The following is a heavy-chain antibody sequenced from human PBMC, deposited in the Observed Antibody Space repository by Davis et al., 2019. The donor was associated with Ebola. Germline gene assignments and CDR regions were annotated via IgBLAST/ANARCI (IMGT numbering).Heavy chain of an antibody. D-gene: IGHD4-23*01. V-gene: IGHV3-72*01. CDR3: TRGRGNPKNWFDP. CDR1: GFTFSDHY. CDR2: TRNKASGYST. J-gene: IGHJ5*02. Sequence: PGGSLRLSCAASGFTFSDHYMDWVRQAPGKGLEWVARTRNKASGYSTEYAASVKGRFTISRDDSKSIAYLQMNSLKTEDTAVYYCTRGRGNPKNWFDPWGQGTLVTVSS.